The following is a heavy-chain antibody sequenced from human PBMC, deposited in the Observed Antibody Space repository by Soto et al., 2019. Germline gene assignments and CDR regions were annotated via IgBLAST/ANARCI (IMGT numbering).Heavy chain of an antibody. CDR2: GIPIFGTA. Sequence: QVQLVQSGAEVKKPGSSVTVSCKASGGTFSSYAISWVRQAPGHGREWMGGGIPIFGTANYAQKFQGRVTITADESTSTDYMDLSSLRSGDTAVYYCARVITIFVVARGGMDGWGQGTTVTVSS. CDR3: ARVITIFVVARGGMDG. D-gene: IGHD3-3*01. CDR1: GGTFSSYA. V-gene: IGHV1-69*12. J-gene: IGHJ6*02.